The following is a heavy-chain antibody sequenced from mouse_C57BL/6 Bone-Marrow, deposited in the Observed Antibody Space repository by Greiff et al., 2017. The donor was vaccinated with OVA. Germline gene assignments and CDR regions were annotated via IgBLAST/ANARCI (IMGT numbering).Heavy chain of an antibody. CDR3: AREGYDGVAY. D-gene: IGHD2-14*01. Sequence: EVKLVESGGGLVQPGGSLKLSCAASGFTFSDYGMAWVRQAPRKGPEWVAFISNLAYSIYYADTVTGRFTISSENAKNTLYLEMSSLRSEDTAMYYCAREGYDGVAYWGQGTLVTVSA. CDR2: ISNLAYSI. CDR1: GFTFSDYG. J-gene: IGHJ3*01. V-gene: IGHV5-15*01.